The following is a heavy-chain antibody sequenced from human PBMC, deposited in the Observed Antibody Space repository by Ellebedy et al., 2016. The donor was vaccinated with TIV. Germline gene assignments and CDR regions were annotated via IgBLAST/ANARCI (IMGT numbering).Heavy chain of an antibody. V-gene: IGHV4-39*01. D-gene: IGHD3-16*01. Sequence: SETLSLTCTVSGGSISSSSYYWGWIRQPPGKGLEWIGSIYYSGSTHYNPSLKSRVTISVDTSKNQFSLKLNSVTAADTAVYYCARGGSGPSYVKRANWFDPWGQGTLVTVSS. CDR1: GGSISSSSYY. J-gene: IGHJ5*02. CDR2: IYYSGST. CDR3: ARGGSGPSYVKRANWFDP.